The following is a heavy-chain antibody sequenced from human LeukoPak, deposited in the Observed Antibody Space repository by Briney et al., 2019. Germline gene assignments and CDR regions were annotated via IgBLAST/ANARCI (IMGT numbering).Heavy chain of an antibody. D-gene: IGHD1-26*01. CDR2: IYYSGST. CDR3: ARGSIYSEHY. J-gene: IGHJ4*02. CDR1: GGSVSSGSYY. V-gene: IGHV4-61*01. Sequence: SETLSLTCTVSGGSVSSGSYYWSWIRQPPGKGLEWIGYIYYSGSTNYNPSLKSRVTISVDTSKNQFSLKLSSVTAADTAVYYCARGSIYSEHYWGQGTLVTVSS.